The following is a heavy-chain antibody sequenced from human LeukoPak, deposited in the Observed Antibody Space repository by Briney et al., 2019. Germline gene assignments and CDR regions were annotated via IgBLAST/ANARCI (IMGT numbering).Heavy chain of an antibody. CDR3: ARHGGFYFDS. J-gene: IGHJ4*02. CDR1: GDSISSYY. Sequence: PSETLSLTCTVSGDSISSYYWSWVRQPAGKGLEWIGRIHPSGSTNYNPSLKSRVTISIDTSKKQFSLKLNSVTATDTAVYYCARHGGFYFDSWGQGTLVTVSS. D-gene: IGHD3-16*01. CDR2: IHPSGST. V-gene: IGHV4-4*07.